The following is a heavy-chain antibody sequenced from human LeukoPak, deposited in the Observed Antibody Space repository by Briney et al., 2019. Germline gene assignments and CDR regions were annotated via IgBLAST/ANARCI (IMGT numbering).Heavy chain of an antibody. Sequence: GGSLRLSCAASGFTFSSYEMNWVRQAPGKGLEWVSYISSSGSTIYYADSVKGRFTISRDNAKNSLYLQMNSLRAEDTAVYYCAREGSYCSGGSCYPWFDPWGQGTLVTVSS. CDR2: ISSSGSTI. V-gene: IGHV3-48*03. CDR3: AREGSYCSGGSCYPWFDP. J-gene: IGHJ5*02. CDR1: GFTFSSYE. D-gene: IGHD2-15*01.